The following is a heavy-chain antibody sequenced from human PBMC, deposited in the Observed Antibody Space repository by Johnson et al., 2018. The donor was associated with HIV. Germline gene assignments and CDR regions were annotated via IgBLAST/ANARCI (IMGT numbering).Heavy chain of an antibody. V-gene: IGHV3-15*01. CDR1: GFTFSNAW. Sequence: VQLVESGGGLVKPGGSLRLSCAASGFTFSNAWMSWVRQAPGKGLEWVGRIKSKTDGGTTDYAAPVKGRFTISRDDSKNTLYLQMNSLRAEDTAVYYCAREADPTNAFDIWGQGTMVTVSS. J-gene: IGHJ3*02. CDR2: IKSKTDGGTT. CDR3: AREADPTNAFDI. D-gene: IGHD5-24*01.